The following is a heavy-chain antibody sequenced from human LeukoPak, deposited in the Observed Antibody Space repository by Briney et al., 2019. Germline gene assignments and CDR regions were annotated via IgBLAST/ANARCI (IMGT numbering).Heavy chain of an antibody. D-gene: IGHD5-12*01. CDR3: ARGRPLIGAIHDAFDI. CDR1: GYTFTSYG. Sequence: GASVKVSCKASGYTFTSYGISWVRQAPGQGLEWMGWISAYNGNTNYAQKLQGRVTMTTDTSTSTAYMELSRLRSDDTAVFYCARGRPLIGAIHDAFDIWGLGTMVTVSS. J-gene: IGHJ3*02. CDR2: ISAYNGNT. V-gene: IGHV1-18*01.